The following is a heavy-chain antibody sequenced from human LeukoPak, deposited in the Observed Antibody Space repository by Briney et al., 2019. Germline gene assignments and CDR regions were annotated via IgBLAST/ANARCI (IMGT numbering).Heavy chain of an antibody. Sequence: SQTLSLTCAISGDSVSTNSGAWTWIRQSPSRGLEWLGRTYYRSRWYNDCAVSVKSRATINPDTSKNRFSLHLNSVTPEDTAVYYCAREGSSSFEYWGQGSLVTVSS. CDR1: GDSVSTNSGA. D-gene: IGHD3-10*01. V-gene: IGHV6-1*01. CDR2: TYYRSRWYN. CDR3: AREGSSSFEY. J-gene: IGHJ4*02.